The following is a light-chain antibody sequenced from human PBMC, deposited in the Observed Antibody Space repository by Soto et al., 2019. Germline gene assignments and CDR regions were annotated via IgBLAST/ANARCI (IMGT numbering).Light chain of an antibody. CDR1: QSVSSY. Sequence: EIVLTQSPAPLSFSPGEKATLSCRASQSVSSYLAWYQQKPGQAPRLLIYDASNRATGIPARFSGSGSGTDFTLTISSLEPEDFAVYYCQQRSNWRRTFGQGTKV. V-gene: IGKV3-11*01. J-gene: IGKJ1*01. CDR2: DAS. CDR3: QQRSNWRRT.